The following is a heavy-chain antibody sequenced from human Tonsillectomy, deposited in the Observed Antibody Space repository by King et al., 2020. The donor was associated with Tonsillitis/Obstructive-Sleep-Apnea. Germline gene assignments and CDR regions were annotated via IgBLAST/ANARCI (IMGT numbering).Heavy chain of an antibody. Sequence: QLQESGPGLVKPSETLSLTCTVSGGSISSYYWSWIRQPPGKGLEWNGYIDYSGSTNYNPSLKSRVTIPIDMSTNQFSLKLSSVTAADTALYYCSRAPFKFFTYLFDVCGLGTTVTVSS. CDR3: SRAPFKFFTYLFDV. CDR1: GGSISSYY. J-gene: IGHJ6*02. CDR2: IDYSGST. D-gene: IGHD3-3*01. V-gene: IGHV4-59*01.